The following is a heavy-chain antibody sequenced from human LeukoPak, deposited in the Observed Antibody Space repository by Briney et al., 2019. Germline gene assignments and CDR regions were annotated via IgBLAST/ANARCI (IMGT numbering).Heavy chain of an antibody. CDR3: ARGLEMATTDFDY. J-gene: IGHJ4*02. D-gene: IGHD5-24*01. V-gene: IGHV4-61*01. Sequence: SETLSLTCTVSGGSVSSGSYYWSWIRQPPGKGLEWIGYIYYSGSTNYNPSLKSRVTISVDRSKNQFSLKLSSVTAAGTAVYYCARGLEMATTDFDYWGQGTLVTVSS. CDR2: IYYSGST. CDR1: GGSVSSGSYY.